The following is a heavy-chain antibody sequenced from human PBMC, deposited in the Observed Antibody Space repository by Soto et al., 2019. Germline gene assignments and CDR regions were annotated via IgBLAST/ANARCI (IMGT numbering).Heavy chain of an antibody. Sequence: PGGSLRLSCAASGFSVSSNYMSWVRQAPGKGLEWVSVIYSTGSKYYADSVKGRFIISRDNSKNTQYLEMNNLGAEDTALYYCARSVVVVIRTFNWYFDLWGRGTLVTVS. CDR3: ARSVVVVIRTFNWYFDL. J-gene: IGHJ2*01. D-gene: IGHD3-22*01. V-gene: IGHV3-53*01. CDR2: IYSTGSK. CDR1: GFSVSSNY.